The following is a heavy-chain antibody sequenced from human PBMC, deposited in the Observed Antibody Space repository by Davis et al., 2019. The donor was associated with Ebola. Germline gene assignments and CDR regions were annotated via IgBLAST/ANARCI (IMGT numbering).Heavy chain of an antibody. CDR2: ISNSGITI. CDR1: GFIFGNYE. CDR3: ARDRYRGVDYYYGMDV. Sequence: GESLKISCAGSGFIFGNYEMNWVRQAPGKGLEWVSYISNSGITIYYADSVKGRFTISRDNAKNALYLQMNSLRAEDTAVYYCARDRYRGVDYYYGMDVWGHGTTVTVSS. D-gene: IGHD5-18*01. J-gene: IGHJ6*02. V-gene: IGHV3-48*03.